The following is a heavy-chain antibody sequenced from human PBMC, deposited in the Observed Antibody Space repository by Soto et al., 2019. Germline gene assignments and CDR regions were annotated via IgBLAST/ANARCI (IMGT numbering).Heavy chain of an antibody. CDR2: INAGNGNT. Sequence: QVRLVQSGAEVKKPGASVKVSCKASGYTFTSYAMHWVRQAPGQRLEWMGWINAGNGNTKYSQKIQGRVTITRDTSASTAYMKLSSMKSEHSAVYYCASSSVTRTGNLGYCGQVTLVTVSS. J-gene: IGHJ4*02. D-gene: IGHD6-6*01. CDR1: GYTFTSYA. CDR3: ASSSVTRTGNLGY. V-gene: IGHV1-3*01.